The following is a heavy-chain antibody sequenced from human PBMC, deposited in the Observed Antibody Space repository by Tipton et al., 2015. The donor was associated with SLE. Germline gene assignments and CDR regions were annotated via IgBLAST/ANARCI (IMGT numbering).Heavy chain of an antibody. V-gene: IGHV4-59*13. CDR2: IYYSGNT. Sequence: LRLSCSLFGFTFSSYWMSWVRQSPGKGLEWIGYIYYSGNTNYNPSLKSRVRMSVDTSKNQISLKLNSVIAADTAVYYCARSAEYFQDWGQGTLVTVSS. CDR3: ARSAEYFQD. CDR1: GFTFSSYW. J-gene: IGHJ1*01.